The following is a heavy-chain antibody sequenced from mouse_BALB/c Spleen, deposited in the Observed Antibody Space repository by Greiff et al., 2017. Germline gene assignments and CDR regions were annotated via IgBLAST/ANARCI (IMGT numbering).Heavy chain of an antibody. CDR3: ARRGDYDGLDY. V-gene: IGHV5-17*02. D-gene: IGHD2-4*01. CDR1: GFTFSSFG. J-gene: IGHJ2*01. CDR2: ISSGSSTI. Sequence: EVKLVESGGGLVQPGGSRKLSCAASGFTFSSFGMHWVRQAPEKGLEWVAYISSGSSTIYYPDTVTGRFTISRDNAKNTLYLEMSSLRSEDTAMYYCARRGDYDGLDYWGQGTTLTVSS.